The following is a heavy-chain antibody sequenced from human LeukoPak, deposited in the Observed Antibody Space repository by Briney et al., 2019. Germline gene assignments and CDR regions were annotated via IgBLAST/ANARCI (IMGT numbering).Heavy chain of an antibody. D-gene: IGHD1-7*01. CDR2: INPNSGGT. J-gene: IGHJ6*02. CDR1: GYTFTPYN. V-gene: IGHV1-2*02. Sequence: ASVKASCKASGYTFTPYNMHCVRQAPGQGLEWMGWINPNSGGTNYSQKFQGRVTMTRDTSITTAYLELTRVRSDDTAVYYCARVKAPKVELRRHYFYGMDVWGQGTTVTVSS. CDR3: ARVKAPKVELRRHYFYGMDV.